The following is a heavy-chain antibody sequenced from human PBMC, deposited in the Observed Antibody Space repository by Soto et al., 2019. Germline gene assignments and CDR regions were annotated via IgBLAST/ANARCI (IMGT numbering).Heavy chain of an antibody. CDR2: ITPIVSMS. V-gene: IGHV1-69*02. J-gene: IGHJ4*02. CDR3: AASYGSGYRAFDY. CDR1: GDTFSFYT. D-gene: IGHD3-10*01. Sequence: QVQLVQSGTEVKKPGSSVKVSCKASGDTFSFYTINWVRQAPGLGLEWVGRITPIVSMSNYAQKFQGRVSMTADKSTSTAYMELRSLRSDDTAMYFCAASYGSGYRAFDYWGQGALVSVSS.